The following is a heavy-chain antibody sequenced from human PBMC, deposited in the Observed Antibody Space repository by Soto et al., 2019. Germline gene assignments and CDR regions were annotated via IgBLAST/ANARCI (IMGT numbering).Heavy chain of an antibody. CDR1: GFTFSNSA. CDR2: ISDSGVST. V-gene: IGHV3-23*01. D-gene: IGHD1-26*01. Sequence: GGSLRLSCAASGFTFSNSAMSWGRQAPGKGLDWVSSISDSGVSTYYADSVKGRFTISRDNSKSTLYLQMNSLRAEDTAVYYCALETYSGSSHFDFWGQGTLVTVSS. J-gene: IGHJ4*02. CDR3: ALETYSGSSHFDF.